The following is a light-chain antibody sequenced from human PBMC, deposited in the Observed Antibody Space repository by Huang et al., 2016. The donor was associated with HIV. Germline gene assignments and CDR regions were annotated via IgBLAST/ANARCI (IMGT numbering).Light chain of an antibody. CDR3: QHYNSLPPWT. CDR2: DAS. Sequence: DIQMTQSPPSLSASVGDKVTIACQASQDISNYLNWFQQKPGEAPNLLIYDASSLKPGVPSRFSGSGSGTDFTLTITSLQPEDVATYYCQHYNSLPPWTFGQGTRVEIQ. J-gene: IGKJ1*01. CDR1: QDISNY. V-gene: IGKV1-33*01.